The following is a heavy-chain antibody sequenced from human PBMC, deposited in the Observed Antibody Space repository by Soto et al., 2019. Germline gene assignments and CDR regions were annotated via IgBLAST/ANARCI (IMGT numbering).Heavy chain of an antibody. V-gene: IGHV1-18*01. J-gene: IGHJ4*02. D-gene: IGHD5-18*01. CDR1: GYTFTSYG. Sequence: ASVKVSCKASGYTFTSYGISWVRQAPGQGLEWMGWISAYNGNTNYAQKLQGRVTITTDTSTSTAYMELKSLRSDDTAVYFCARTVDTDMVPYYFDYWGQGTLVTVSS. CDR3: ARTVDTDMVPYYFDY. CDR2: ISAYNGNT.